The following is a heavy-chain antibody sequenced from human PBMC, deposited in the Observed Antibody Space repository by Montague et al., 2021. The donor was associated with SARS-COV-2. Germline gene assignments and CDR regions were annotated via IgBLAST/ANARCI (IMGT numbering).Heavy chain of an antibody. J-gene: IGHJ4*02. CDR1: GSSVRSYY. CDR3: ARENTVTTFGGPYYIDS. D-gene: IGHD4-17*01. CDR2: IYDSGST. Sequence: SETLSLTCIVSGSSVRSYYWSWIRQPPGKGLEWIGYIYDSGSTNXNPSLKSRATISVDTSKNQFSLKLSSVTAADTAVYYCARENTVTTFGGPYYIDSWGQGTLVTVSA. V-gene: IGHV4-59*02.